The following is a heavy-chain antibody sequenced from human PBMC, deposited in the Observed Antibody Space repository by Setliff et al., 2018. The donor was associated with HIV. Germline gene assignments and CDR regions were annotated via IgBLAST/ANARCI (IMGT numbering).Heavy chain of an antibody. CDR3: ARVRADYKFGSMDV. CDR2: IYYSGST. Sequence: PSETLSLTCTVSGGSISSHYWSWIRQPPGKGLEWIGYIYYSGSTNYNPSLKSRVTISVDTSKNQFSLKLSSVTAADTAVYYCARVRADYKFGSMDVWGKGITVTAPQ. D-gene: IGHD3-10*01. CDR1: GGSISSHY. V-gene: IGHV4-59*11. J-gene: IGHJ6*04.